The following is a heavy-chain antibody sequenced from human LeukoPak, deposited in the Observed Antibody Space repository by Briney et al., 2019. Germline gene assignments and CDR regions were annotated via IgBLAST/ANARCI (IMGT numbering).Heavy chain of an antibody. Sequence: PGGSLRLSCAASGFTVSSNYMSWVRQAPGKGLEWVSVMYSGGSTYYADSVKGRFTISRDNSKNTLYLQMNSLRAEDTAVYYCARDLGYYDSSGYYYSYFQHWGQGTLVTVSP. V-gene: IGHV3-53*01. CDR2: MYSGGST. D-gene: IGHD3-22*01. J-gene: IGHJ1*01. CDR3: ARDLGYYDSSGYYYSYFQH. CDR1: GFTVSSNY.